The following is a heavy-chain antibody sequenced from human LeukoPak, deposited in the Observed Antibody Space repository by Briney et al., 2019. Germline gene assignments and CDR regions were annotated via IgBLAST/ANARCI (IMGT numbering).Heavy chain of an antibody. D-gene: IGHD2-21*02. Sequence: GGSLRLSCAASGFPFSTYSMHWVRQPPGKGLVWVSRISPDGTSRAYADSVQGRFIISRDSAKNTLFLQMNSLTFEDTAVYYCTRGGGLLPDTWGKGTLVTVSS. V-gene: IGHV3-74*01. CDR3: TRGGGLLPDT. CDR1: GFPFSTYS. J-gene: IGHJ5*02. CDR2: ISPDGTSR.